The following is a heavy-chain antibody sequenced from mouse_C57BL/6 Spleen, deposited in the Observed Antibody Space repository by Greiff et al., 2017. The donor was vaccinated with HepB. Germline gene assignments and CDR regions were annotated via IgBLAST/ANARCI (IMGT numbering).Heavy chain of an antibody. CDR3: TRGGLPYDYSLGY. CDR1: GYTFTDYE. D-gene: IGHD2-4*01. V-gene: IGHV1-15*01. J-gene: IGHJ2*01. CDR2: IDPETGGT. Sequence: VQLQQSGAELVRPGASVTLSCKASGYTFTDYEMHWVKQTPVHGLEWIGAIDPETGGTAYNQKFKGKAILTADKSSSTAYMELRSLTSEDSAVYYCTRGGLPYDYSLGYWGQGTTLTVSS.